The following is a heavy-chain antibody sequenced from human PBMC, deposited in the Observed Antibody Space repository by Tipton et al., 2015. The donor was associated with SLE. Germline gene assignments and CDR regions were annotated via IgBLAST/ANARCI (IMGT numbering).Heavy chain of an antibody. V-gene: IGHV3-48*01. CDR1: GFTFSSYA. CDR3: ARTPPVRYYYDSSGYKGGFDY. Sequence: GSLRLSCAASGFTFSSYAMSWVRQAPGKGLEWVSYISSSSSTIYYADSVKGRFTISRDNAKNSLYLQMNSLRAEDTAVYYCARTPPVRYYYDSSGYKGGFDYWGQGTLVTVSS. D-gene: IGHD3-22*01. CDR2: ISSSSSTI. J-gene: IGHJ4*02.